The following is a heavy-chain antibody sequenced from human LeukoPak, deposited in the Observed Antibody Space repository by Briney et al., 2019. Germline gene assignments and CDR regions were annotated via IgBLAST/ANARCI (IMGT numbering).Heavy chain of an antibody. Sequence: GGSLRLSCAVSGLTFSDYSMAWVRQAPGKGLFWVSGISAGGGSTYYADSVKGRFTISRDNSRNTLYLQMNSLSAEDTAVYYCARSYKYNSPMGYWGQGTLVTVSS. J-gene: IGHJ4*02. D-gene: IGHD1-1*01. CDR1: GLTFSDYS. V-gene: IGHV3-23*01. CDR3: ARSYKYNSPMGY. CDR2: ISAGGGST.